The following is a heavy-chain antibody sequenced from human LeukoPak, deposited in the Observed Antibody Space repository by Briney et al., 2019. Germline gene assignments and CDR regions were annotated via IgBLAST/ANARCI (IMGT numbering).Heavy chain of an antibody. CDR3: AREYSGYESGYYFDY. CDR1: GFTVSSNY. Sequence: GGSLRLSCAASGFTVSSNYMSWVRQAPGKGLEWVSVIYSGGSTYYADSVKGRFTFSRDNSKNTLYLQMNSLRAEDTAVYYCAREYSGYESGYYFDYWGQGTLVTVSS. J-gene: IGHJ4*02. CDR2: IYSGGST. D-gene: IGHD5-12*01. V-gene: IGHV3-53*01.